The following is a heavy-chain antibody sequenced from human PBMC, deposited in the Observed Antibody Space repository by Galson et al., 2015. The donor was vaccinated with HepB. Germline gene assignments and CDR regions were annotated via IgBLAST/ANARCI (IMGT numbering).Heavy chain of an antibody. D-gene: IGHD4-17*01. J-gene: IGHJ1*01. CDR2: INAGNGNT. Sequence: SVKVSCKASGYTFTSYAMHWVRQAPGQRLEWMGWINAGNGNTKYSQKFQGRVTITRDTSASTAYMELSSLRSEDTAVYYCARVSYGDYGSEYFQHWGQGTLVTVSS. CDR1: GYTFTSYA. CDR3: ARVSYGDYGSEYFQH. V-gene: IGHV1-3*01.